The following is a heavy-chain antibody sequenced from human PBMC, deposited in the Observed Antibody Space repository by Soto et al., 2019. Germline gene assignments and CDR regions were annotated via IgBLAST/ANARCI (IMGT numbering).Heavy chain of an antibody. CDR3: VRTRRVGD. CDR1: GGSINSHY. Sequence: QVHLQESGPGLVKPSETLSLTCVVSGGSINSHYWSWIRQPPGKGLEWIGYIHYTGSTKYNPPLNSRVTISLDTSKCFFSLRLCSATPADTAVYYFVRTRRVGDWGQGTLVTISS. J-gene: IGHJ4*02. V-gene: IGHV4-59*11. CDR2: IHYTGST. D-gene: IGHD1-26*01.